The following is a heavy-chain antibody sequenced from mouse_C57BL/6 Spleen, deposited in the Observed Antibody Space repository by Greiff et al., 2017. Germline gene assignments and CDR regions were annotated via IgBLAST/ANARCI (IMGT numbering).Heavy chain of an antibody. J-gene: IGHJ4*01. CDR2: IDPSDSYT. D-gene: IGHD1-1*01. CDR1: GYTFTSYW. Sequence: QVQLQQPGAELVKPGASVKLSCKASGYTFTSYWMQWVKQRPGQGLEWIVEIDPSDSYTNSNQKFKGKATLTVDTSSRTAYMQLSSLTSEDSAVYYCARRDYGYAMDYWGQGTSVTVSS. CDR3: ARRDYGYAMDY. V-gene: IGHV1-50*01.